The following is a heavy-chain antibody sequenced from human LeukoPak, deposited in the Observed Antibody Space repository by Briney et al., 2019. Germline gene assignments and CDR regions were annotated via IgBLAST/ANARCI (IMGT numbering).Heavy chain of an antibody. Sequence: GGSLRLPCAASGFTFSSYAMSWVRQDPGKGLEWVSAISGSGGSTYYADSVKGRFTISRDNSKNTLYLQMNSLRAEDTAVYYCAKGIVAAINSDYYYGMDVWGQGTTVTVSS. CDR2: ISGSGGST. D-gene: IGHD5-12*01. CDR1: GFTFSSYA. J-gene: IGHJ6*02. CDR3: AKGIVAAINSDYYYGMDV. V-gene: IGHV3-23*01.